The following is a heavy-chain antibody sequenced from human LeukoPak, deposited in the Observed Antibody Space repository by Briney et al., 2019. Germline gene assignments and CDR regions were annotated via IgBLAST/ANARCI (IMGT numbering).Heavy chain of an antibody. Sequence: SETLSLTCAVYGGSFSGYYWSWIRQPPGKGLEWIGEINHSGSTNYNPSLKSRVTISVDTSKNQFSLKLNSVTAADTAVYYCARRAARPSSGWSSFTYYFDYWGQGTLVTVSS. CDR1: GGSFSGYY. CDR3: ARRAARPSSGWSSFTYYFDY. V-gene: IGHV4-34*01. J-gene: IGHJ4*02. D-gene: IGHD6-19*01. CDR2: INHSGST.